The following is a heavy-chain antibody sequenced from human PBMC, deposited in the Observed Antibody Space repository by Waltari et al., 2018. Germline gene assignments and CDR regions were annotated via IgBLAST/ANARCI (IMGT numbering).Heavy chain of an antibody. D-gene: IGHD2-15*01. CDR2: VHGNGRT. V-gene: IGHV4-4*02. CDR1: GDPLSGTSW. CDR3: ARDLGRGLFLDS. Sequence: QLQLQESGPGLVQPSRTLSRTCAVSGDPLSGTSWWTWVRQSPDQGLEWIGQVHGNGRTNYNPSLGSRAIVSLDSSMNQFSLRFLSATAADTAIYYCARDLGRGLFLDSWGQGTLVTVSP. J-gene: IGHJ4*02.